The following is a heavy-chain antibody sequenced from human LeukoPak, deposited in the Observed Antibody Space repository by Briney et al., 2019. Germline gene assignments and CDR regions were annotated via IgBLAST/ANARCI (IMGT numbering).Heavy chain of an antibody. CDR2: VHYSGST. V-gene: IGHV4-30-4*01. Sequence: SQTLSLTCTVSGGSISSADYYWSWIRQPPGKGLEWIGYVHYSGSTNYNPSLKSRVTISVDTSKSQFSLKLSSATAADTAVYYCATGRSIRYFDYWGQGTLLSVSS. CDR1: GGSISSADYY. J-gene: IGHJ4*02. D-gene: IGHD3-9*01. CDR3: ATGRSIRYFDY.